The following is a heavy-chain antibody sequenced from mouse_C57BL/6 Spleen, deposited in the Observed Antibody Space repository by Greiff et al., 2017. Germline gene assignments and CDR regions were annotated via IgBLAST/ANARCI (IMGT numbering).Heavy chain of an antibody. CDR2: IYPGDGDT. J-gene: IGHJ4*01. CDR1: GYAFSSYW. CDR3: AGTHYYEAMDY. D-gene: IGHD1-2*01. V-gene: IGHV1-80*01. Sequence: VQLQQSGAELVKPGASVKISCKASGYAFSSYWMNWVKQRPGTGLEWIGQIYPGDGDTNYNGKFKGKATLTADKSSSTAYMQLSSLTSEDSAVYFCAGTHYYEAMDYWGQGTSVTVSS.